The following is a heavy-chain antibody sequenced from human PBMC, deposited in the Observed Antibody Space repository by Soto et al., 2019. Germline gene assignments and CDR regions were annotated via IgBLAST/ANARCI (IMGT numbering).Heavy chain of an antibody. J-gene: IGHJ6*02. V-gene: IGHV3-30-3*01. CDR2: ISYDGSNK. CDR3: ASYRVRYTWNDFPDYDDGMDV. CDR1: GFTFSSYA. D-gene: IGHD1-1*01. Sequence: QVHLVESGGGVVQPGRSLRLSCAASGFTFSSYAMHWVRQAPGKGLEWVPVISYDGSNKYYADSVKGRFTITRDNSKNQLYLQMNSLRAADITVYYCASYRVRYTWNDFPDYDDGMDVWGPGTTVTVSS.